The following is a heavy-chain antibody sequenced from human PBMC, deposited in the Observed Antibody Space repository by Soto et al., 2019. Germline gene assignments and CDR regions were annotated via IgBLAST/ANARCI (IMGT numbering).Heavy chain of an antibody. Sequence: PSVTMSVTCTVSGGYIISYYWSWIRQTPGKGLEWIGYIYYSGSTNYNPSLKSRVTISVDTSKNQFSLKLSSVTAADTAVYYCARYCSGGSCYSDWFDPWGQGTLVTVSS. CDR2: IYYSGST. V-gene: IGHV4-59*08. CDR1: GGYIISYY. J-gene: IGHJ5*02. D-gene: IGHD2-15*01. CDR3: ARYCSGGSCYSDWFDP.